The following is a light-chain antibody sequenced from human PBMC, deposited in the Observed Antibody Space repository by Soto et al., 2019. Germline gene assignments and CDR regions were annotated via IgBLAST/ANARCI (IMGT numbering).Light chain of an antibody. CDR1: QSLSSSF. CDR3: HQFATTRS. V-gene: IGKV3-20*01. Sequence: IVLTQSPGTLSLSPGQRATLSCRAGQSLSSSFLAWYQQRPGQAPRLIIYGASKRAAGIPDRFSGSGSGTDFTLTISSLEPEDFAVYYCHQFATTRSLGQGTTVDIK. CDR2: GAS. J-gene: IGKJ1*01.